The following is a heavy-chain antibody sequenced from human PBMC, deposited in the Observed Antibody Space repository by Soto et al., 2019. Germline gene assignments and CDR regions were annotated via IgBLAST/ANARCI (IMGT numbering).Heavy chain of an antibody. D-gene: IGHD1-1*01. CDR1: GYTLTELS. CDR3: ATYKTNWFDP. V-gene: IGHV1-24*01. CDR2: FDPEDGET. Sequence: GPSVKVSCKVSGYTLTELSMLWVRQAPGKGLEWMGGFDPEDGETIYAQKFQGRVTMTEDTSTDTAYMELSSLRSEDTAVYYCATYKTNWFDPWGQGTLVTVSS. J-gene: IGHJ5*02.